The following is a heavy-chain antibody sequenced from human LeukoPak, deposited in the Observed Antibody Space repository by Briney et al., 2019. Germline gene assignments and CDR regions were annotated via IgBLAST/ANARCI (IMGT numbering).Heavy chain of an antibody. Sequence: PGGSLRLSCAASGFTFSSYWMHWVRQAPGKGLVWVSRINSDGSSTSYADSVKGRFTISRDNAKNTLYLQMNSLRAEDTAVYYCARERPYYYDSSGYYPYYFDYWGQGTLVTVSS. J-gene: IGHJ4*02. CDR2: INSDGSST. CDR3: ARERPYYYDSSGYYPYYFDY. V-gene: IGHV3-74*01. D-gene: IGHD3-22*01. CDR1: GFTFSSYW.